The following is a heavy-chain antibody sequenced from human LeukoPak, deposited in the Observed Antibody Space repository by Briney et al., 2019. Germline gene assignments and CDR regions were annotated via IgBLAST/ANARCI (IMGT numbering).Heavy chain of an antibody. CDR2: ISGSGGST. Sequence: GGSLRLSCAASGYTFSSYAMSWVRQAPGKGLEWVSGISGSGGSTYYADSVKGRFTISRDNSKNTLYLQMNSLRAEDTAVYYCAIDRSGWPIDYWGQGTLVTVSS. CDR1: GYTFSSYA. V-gene: IGHV3-23*01. J-gene: IGHJ4*02. CDR3: AIDRSGWPIDY. D-gene: IGHD6-19*01.